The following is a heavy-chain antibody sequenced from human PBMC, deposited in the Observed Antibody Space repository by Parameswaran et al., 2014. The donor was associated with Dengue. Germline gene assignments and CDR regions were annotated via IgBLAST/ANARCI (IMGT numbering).Heavy chain of an antibody. J-gene: IGHJ4*02. V-gene: IGHV4-34*01. Sequence: WIRQPPGKGLEWIGEINHSGSTNYNPSLKSRVTISVDTSKNQFSLKLSSVTAADTAVYYCARGRRYCSSTSCYRVGLLRTTLHDYWGQGTLVTVSS. CDR3: ARGRRYCSSTSCYRVGLLRTTLHDY. CDR2: INHSGST. D-gene: IGHD2-2*01.